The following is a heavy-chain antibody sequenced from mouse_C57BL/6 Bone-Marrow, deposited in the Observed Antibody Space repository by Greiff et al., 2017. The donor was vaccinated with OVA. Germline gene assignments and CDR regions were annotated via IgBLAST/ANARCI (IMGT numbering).Heavy chain of an antibody. CDR1: GYAFSSYW. Sequence: VKLQQSGAELVKPGASVKISCKASGYAFSSYWMNWVKQRPGKGLEWIGQIYPGDGDTNYNGKFKGKATLTADKSSSTAYMQLSSLTSEDSAVYFCAREGDYDPPMDYWGQGTSVTVSS. CDR2: IYPGDGDT. J-gene: IGHJ4*01. D-gene: IGHD2-4*01. V-gene: IGHV1-80*01. CDR3: AREGDYDPPMDY.